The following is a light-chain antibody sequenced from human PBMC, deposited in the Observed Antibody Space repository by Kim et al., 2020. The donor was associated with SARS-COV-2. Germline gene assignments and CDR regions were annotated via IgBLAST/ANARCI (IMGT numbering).Light chain of an antibody. Sequence: VPPRERATLPCRASQSINSNLAWYQQKPGQAPRLLMYGAATRSSGIPARFSGSWSGTEFTLTIDSLQSEDFAVYYCQQYNSWPLTFGGGTKVDIK. J-gene: IGKJ4*01. V-gene: IGKV3-15*01. CDR2: GAA. CDR1: QSINSN. CDR3: QQYNSWPLT.